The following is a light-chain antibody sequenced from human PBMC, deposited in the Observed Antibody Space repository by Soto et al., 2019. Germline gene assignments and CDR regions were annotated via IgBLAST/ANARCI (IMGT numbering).Light chain of an antibody. CDR1: KNDIGVYDF. CDR2: EVV. CDR3: MSYAGSNTYG. V-gene: IGLV2-8*01. J-gene: IGLJ1*01. Sequence: QSALTQPPSASGSPGQSVTISCTGTKNDIGVYDFVSWYQHHPGKAPRLIIYEVVQRPSGVPDRFSGSKSGNTASLTASGLQAADEADYFCMSYAGSNTYGVGRGTKV.